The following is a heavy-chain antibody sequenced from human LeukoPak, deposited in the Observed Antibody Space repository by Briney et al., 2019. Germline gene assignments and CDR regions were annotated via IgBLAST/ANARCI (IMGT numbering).Heavy chain of an antibody. Sequence: ASVKVSCKASGYTFTSYGISWVRQAPGQGLEWMGWISAYNGNTNYAQKLQGRATMTTDTSTSTAYMELRSLRSDDTAVYYCARVLDDILTGYYPFDYWGQGTLVTVSS. V-gene: IGHV1-18*04. CDR2: ISAYNGNT. J-gene: IGHJ4*02. D-gene: IGHD3-9*01. CDR3: ARVLDDILTGYYPFDY. CDR1: GYTFTSYG.